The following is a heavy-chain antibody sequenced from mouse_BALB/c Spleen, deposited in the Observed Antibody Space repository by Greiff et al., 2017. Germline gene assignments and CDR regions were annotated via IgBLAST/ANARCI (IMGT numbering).Heavy chain of an antibody. CDR1: GYSITSGYY. V-gene: IGHV3-6*02. CDR3: ARGEYGSSRY. D-gene: IGHD1-1*01. J-gene: IGHJ2*01. Sequence: EVQLQQSGPGLVKPSQSLSLTCSVTGYSITSGYYWNWIRQFPGNKLEWMGYISYDGSNNYNPSLKNRISITRDTSKNQFFLKLNSVTTEDTATYYCARGEYGSSRYWGQGTTLTVSS. CDR2: ISYDGSN.